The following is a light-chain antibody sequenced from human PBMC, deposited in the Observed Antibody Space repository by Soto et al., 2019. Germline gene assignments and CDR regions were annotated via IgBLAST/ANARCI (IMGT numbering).Light chain of an antibody. V-gene: IGKV3-15*01. CDR3: QQYNRWTSFT. Sequence: EIVLTQSPATLSVSPGERAILSCSASQSIRTNVAWYQQRPGQAPRLLIYGASTRATDIPARFSGSGSGTEFTLTISSLQSEDFAIYYCQQYNRWTSFTFGQGTRLEF. J-gene: IGKJ5*01. CDR1: QSIRTN. CDR2: GAS.